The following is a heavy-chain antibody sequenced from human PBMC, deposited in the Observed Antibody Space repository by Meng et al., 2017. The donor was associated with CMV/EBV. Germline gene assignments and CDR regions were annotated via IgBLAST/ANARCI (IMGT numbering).Heavy chain of an antibody. CDR3: TREYYDFWSGYGWADY. Sequence: GESLKISCPASGFTFGDYTMNWVRQAPGKGLEWVGFIRSKAYGGTTKYAASVKGRFTISRDDSKSIAYLQMNSLKTEDTAVYYCTREYYDFWSGYGWADYWGQGTLVTVSS. D-gene: IGHD3-3*01. V-gene: IGHV3-49*04. CDR1: GFTFGDYT. CDR2: IRSKAYGGTT. J-gene: IGHJ4*02.